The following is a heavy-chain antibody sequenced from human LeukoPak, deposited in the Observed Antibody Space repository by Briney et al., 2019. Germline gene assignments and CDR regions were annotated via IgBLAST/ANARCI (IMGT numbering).Heavy chain of an antibody. J-gene: IGHJ4*02. V-gene: IGHV3-30*18. D-gene: IGHD6-13*01. CDR2: ISYDGSNK. Sequence: PGGSVRLSCAASGFTFSSYGMHWVRQAPGKGLEWVAVISYDGSNKYYADSVKGRFTISGDNSKNTLYLQMNSLRAEDTAVYYCAKDLPKYSSSWYEVDYWGQGPLVTVSS. CDR3: AKDLPKYSSSWYEVDY. CDR1: GFTFSSYG.